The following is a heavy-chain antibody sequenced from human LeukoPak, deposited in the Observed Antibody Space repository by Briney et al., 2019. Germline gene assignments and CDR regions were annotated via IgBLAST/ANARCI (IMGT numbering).Heavy chain of an antibody. D-gene: IGHD6-13*01. V-gene: IGHV3-20*04. CDR3: ARDLSSSWYSLAY. CDR2: TNWDGGAT. Sequence: GGSLRLSCADSGFTFNDYGMSWVRQAPGKGLEWVSGTNWDGGATGYADSVKGRFTISRDNARKSLYLQIHSLRPEDTAIYYCARDLSSSWYSLAYWGHGTLVIVSS. J-gene: IGHJ4*01. CDR1: GFTFNDYG.